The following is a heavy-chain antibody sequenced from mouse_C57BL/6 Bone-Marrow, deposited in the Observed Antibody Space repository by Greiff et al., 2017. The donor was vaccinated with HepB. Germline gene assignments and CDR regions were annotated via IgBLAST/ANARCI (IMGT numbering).Heavy chain of an antibody. CDR1: GFNIKNTY. CDR2: IDPANGNT. D-gene: IGHD2-2*01. CDR3: ARWFFYGSPHFDV. V-gene: IGHV14-3*01. J-gene: IGHJ1*03. Sequence: VQLKQSVAELVRPGASVKLSCTASGFNIKNTYMHWVKQRPEQGLEWIGRIDPANGNTKYAPKFQGKATITADTSSNTAYLQLSSLTSEDTAIYYCARWFFYGSPHFDVWGTGTTVTVSS.